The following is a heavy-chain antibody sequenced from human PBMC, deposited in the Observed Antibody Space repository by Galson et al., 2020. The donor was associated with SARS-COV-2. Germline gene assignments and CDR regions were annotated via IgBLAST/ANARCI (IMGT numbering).Heavy chain of an antibody. V-gene: IGHV3-23*01. CDR3: ANYGDYWNY. D-gene: IGHD4-17*01. J-gene: IGHJ4*01. Sequence: GESLKISCAASEFTFSMYAMTWVRQAPGKGPEWVASISNSGGKTDYADSVKGRFTISRDNSKNTLYLQMNSLRAEDTAVYYCANYGDYWNYWGHGTLVTVS. CDR1: EFTFSMYA. CDR2: ISNSGGKT.